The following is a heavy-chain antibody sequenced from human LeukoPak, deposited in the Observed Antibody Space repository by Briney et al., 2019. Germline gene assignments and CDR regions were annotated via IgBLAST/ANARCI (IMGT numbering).Heavy chain of an antibody. CDR3: AKGVGYCSGGSCQQFDY. CDR2: ISGSGGST. J-gene: IGHJ4*02. Sequence: PGGSLRLSCAASGFNFNTYWMSWVRQAPGKGLEWVSAISGSGGSTYYADSVKGRITISRDNSKNTLYLQMNSLRAEDTAVYYCAKGVGYCSGGSCQQFDYWGQGTLVTVSS. CDR1: GFNFNTYW. D-gene: IGHD2-15*01. V-gene: IGHV3-23*01.